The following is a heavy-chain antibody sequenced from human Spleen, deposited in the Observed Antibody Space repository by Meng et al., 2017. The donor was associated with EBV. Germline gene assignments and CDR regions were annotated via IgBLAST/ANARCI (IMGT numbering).Heavy chain of an antibody. D-gene: IGHD6-13*01. CDR3: ARGAAAGH. CDR1: GYSLTDYP. V-gene: IGHV7-4-1*02. J-gene: IGHJ4*02. Sequence: QVQLVQSGAEVKKPGASVRVSCKAFGYSLTDYPMNWVRQAPGQGLERMGWINTNTGNPTYDQGFTGRFVFLLDTSVNTAYLQINSLKAEDTAVYYCARGAAAGHWGQGTLVTVSS. CDR2: INTNTGNP.